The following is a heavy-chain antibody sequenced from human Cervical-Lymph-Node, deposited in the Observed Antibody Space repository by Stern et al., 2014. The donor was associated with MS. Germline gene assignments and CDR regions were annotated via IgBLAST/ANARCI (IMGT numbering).Heavy chain of an antibody. Sequence: QLVQSGAEVRKPGESLKISCKASGYSFPNYWIGWVRQRPGAGLEWLGIIDPSDSETRYSPSFQGQVAVSADKSSNTAYLQWSRLKASDSAVYFCTRSTSYFTAMDVWGQGTTVTVSS. CDR2: IDPSDSET. CDR3: TRSTSYFTAMDV. V-gene: IGHV5-51*01. J-gene: IGHJ6*02. CDR1: GYSFPNYW. D-gene: IGHD1-1*01.